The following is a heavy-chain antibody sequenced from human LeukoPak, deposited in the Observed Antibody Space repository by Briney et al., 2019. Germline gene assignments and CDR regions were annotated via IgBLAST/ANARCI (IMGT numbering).Heavy chain of an antibody. V-gene: IGHV4-34*01. Sequence: SETLSLTCAVYGGSFSGYYWSWIRQPPGKGLEWIGEINHSGSTNYNPSLKSRVTISVDTSKNQFSLKLSSVTAAYTAVYYCARGGHLSRYYYYYYMDVWGKGTTVTVSS. J-gene: IGHJ6*03. D-gene: IGHD6-25*01. CDR1: GGSFSGYY. CDR2: INHSGST. CDR3: ARGGHLSRYYYYYYMDV.